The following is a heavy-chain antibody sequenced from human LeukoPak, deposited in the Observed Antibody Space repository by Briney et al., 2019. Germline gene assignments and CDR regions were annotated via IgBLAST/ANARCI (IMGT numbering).Heavy chain of an antibody. Sequence: GGSLRLSCAVSGFSVSSFGMSWVRQAPGKGLEWVSAISVNGETTWYADSVKGRFIISRDNSKNTLYLQMNSLRAEDTAVYYCARDCSGGSCFPMDVWGKGTTVTVSS. CDR2: ISVNGETT. V-gene: IGHV3-23*01. J-gene: IGHJ6*03. D-gene: IGHD2-15*01. CDR3: ARDCSGGSCFPMDV. CDR1: GFSVSSFG.